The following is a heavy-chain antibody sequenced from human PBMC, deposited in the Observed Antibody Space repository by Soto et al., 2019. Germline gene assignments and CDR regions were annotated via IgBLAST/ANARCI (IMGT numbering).Heavy chain of an antibody. J-gene: IGHJ6*03. Sequence: GGSLRLSCAASGFTFSSYSMNWVRQAPGKGLEWVSSISSSSSYIYYADSVKGRFTISRDNAKNSLYLQMNSLRAEDTAVYYCARNTEAAAGPMDVWGKGTTVTVSS. CDR2: ISSSSSYI. CDR3: ARNTEAAAGPMDV. V-gene: IGHV3-21*01. CDR1: GFTFSSYS. D-gene: IGHD6-13*01.